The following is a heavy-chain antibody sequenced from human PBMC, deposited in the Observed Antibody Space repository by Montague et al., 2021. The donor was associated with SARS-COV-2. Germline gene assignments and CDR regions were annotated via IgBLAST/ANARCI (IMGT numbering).Heavy chain of an antibody. D-gene: IGHD3-22*01. Sequence: SETLSLTCTVSGGSISSSSYYWGWIRQPPGKGLEWIGSIYYSGSTYYNPSLKSRVTISVDTSKNQSSLKLSSVIAADTAVYYCARQVGTMIVVVIIKLRYYFDYWGQGTLVTVSS. CDR1: GGSISSSSYY. J-gene: IGHJ4*02. CDR3: ARQVGTMIVVVIIKLRYYFDY. CDR2: IYYSGST. V-gene: IGHV4-39*01.